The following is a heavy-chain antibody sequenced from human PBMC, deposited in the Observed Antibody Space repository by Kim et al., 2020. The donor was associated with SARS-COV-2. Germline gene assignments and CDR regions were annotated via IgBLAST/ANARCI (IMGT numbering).Heavy chain of an antibody. D-gene: IGHD2-15*01. CDR2: IYYSGST. J-gene: IGHJ6*02. CDR1: GGSISSYY. Sequence: SETLSLTCTVSGGSISSYYWSWIRQPPGKGLEWIGYIYYSGSTNYNPSLKSRVTISVDTSKNQFSLKLSSVTAADTAVYYCARLNSLSSYYYYGMDVWGQGTTVTVSS. V-gene: IGHV4-59*08. CDR3: ARLNSLSSYYYYGMDV.